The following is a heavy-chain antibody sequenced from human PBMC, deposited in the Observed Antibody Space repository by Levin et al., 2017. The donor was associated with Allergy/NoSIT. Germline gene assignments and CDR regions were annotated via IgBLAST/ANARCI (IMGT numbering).Heavy chain of an antibody. CDR2: ISGSGAGT. CDR3: AKIRDYGGNWLGWNFDL. D-gene: IGHD4-23*01. J-gene: IGHJ2*01. Sequence: PGGSLRLSCAASGFTFTTYAMSWVRQAPGKGLEWVSAISGSGAGTYYADSVKGRFTISRDNSKNTLYLHMNSLRAEDTAVYYCAKIRDYGGNWLGWNFDLWGRGALVTVSS. CDR1: GFTFTTYA. V-gene: IGHV3-23*01.